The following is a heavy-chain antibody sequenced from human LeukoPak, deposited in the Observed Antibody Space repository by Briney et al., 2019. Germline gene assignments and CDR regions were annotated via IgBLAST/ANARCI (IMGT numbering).Heavy chain of an antibody. D-gene: IGHD2-2*01. J-gene: IGHJ4*02. Sequence: GGSLRLSCAASGFTFSDHYMDWVRQAPGKGLEWVGRTRNKANSYTTEYAASVKGRFTISRDDSRNSLYLLMNSLQTEHTAVYYCAVGAGTYQPLFDYWGQGTLVTVSS. V-gene: IGHV3-72*01. CDR2: TRNKANSYTT. CDR3: AVGAGTYQPLFDY. CDR1: GFTFSDHY.